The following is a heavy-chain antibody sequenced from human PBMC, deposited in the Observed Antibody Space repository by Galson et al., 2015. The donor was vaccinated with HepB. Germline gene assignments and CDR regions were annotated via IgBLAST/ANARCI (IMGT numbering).Heavy chain of an antibody. CDR1: GFTFGDYA. V-gene: IGHV3-49*03. CDR3: TSQTDYYYDSSGRYYFDY. CDR2: IRSKAYGGTT. Sequence: SLRLSCAASGFTFGDYAMSWFRKTPGKGLGWVGFIRSKAYGGTTEYAASVKGRFTISRDDSKSIAYLQMNSLKTEDTAVYYCTSQTDYYYDSSGRYYFDYWGQGTLVTVSS. J-gene: IGHJ4*02. D-gene: IGHD3-22*01.